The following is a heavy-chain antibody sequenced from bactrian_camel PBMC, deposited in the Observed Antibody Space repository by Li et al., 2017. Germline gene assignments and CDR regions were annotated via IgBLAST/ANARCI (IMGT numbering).Heavy chain of an antibody. Sequence: HVQLVESGGGSVQAGGSLRLSCEVPRNVDYVCMGWFRQAQGKGRDPVAVANTDTRRIYYADSVKGRFTVSKDDAKNTLYLHMNSLKPEDTAMYYCAADKNPRMTAIPDYWGQGTQVTVS. CDR2: ANTDTRRI. CDR3: AADKNPRMTAIPDY. J-gene: IGHJ4*01. CDR1: RNVDYVC. V-gene: IGHV3S54*01. D-gene: IGHD3*01.